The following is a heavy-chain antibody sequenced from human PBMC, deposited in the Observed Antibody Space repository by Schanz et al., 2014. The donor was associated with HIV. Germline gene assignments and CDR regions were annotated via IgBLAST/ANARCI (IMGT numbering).Heavy chain of an antibody. J-gene: IGHJ4*02. CDR3: AREKDLGYSSTLGF. CDR1: GFNFRNSW. D-gene: IGHD6-13*01. Sequence: VQLVESGGGLVKPGGSLRLSCAASGFNFRNSWMTWIRQAPGKGLEWVSYISDTGTTTYYADSVNGRFTISRDNAKNSMFLQMNSLRGEDTAVYYCAREKDLGYSSTLGFWGQGTLVTVSS. V-gene: IGHV3-11*01. CDR2: ISDTGTTT.